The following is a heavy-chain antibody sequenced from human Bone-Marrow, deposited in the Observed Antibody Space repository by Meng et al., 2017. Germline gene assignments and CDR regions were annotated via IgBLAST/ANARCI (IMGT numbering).Heavy chain of an antibody. CDR3: ARDEDISAAGKLFGDY. CDR1: GYTLTGYY. CDR2: IDPNNDHT. D-gene: IGHD6-13*01. J-gene: IGHJ4*02. V-gene: IGHV1-2*06. Sequence: QVQLVQSGAEVKKPGASVKVSCKASGYTLTGYYMHWVRQAPGQGLEWMGRIDPNNDHTQYAQNFQGRVTMTSDTSISTVYMELNGLRSDDTAVYYCARDEDISAAGKLFGDYWGQGTLVTVSS.